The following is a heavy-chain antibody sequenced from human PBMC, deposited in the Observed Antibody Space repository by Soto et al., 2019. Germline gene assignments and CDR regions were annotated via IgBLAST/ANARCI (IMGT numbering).Heavy chain of an antibody. CDR2: IYYSGST. V-gene: IGHV4-59*01. CDR1: GGSISSYY. CDR3: ARDSLSYYDSSGPPDY. J-gene: IGHJ4*02. D-gene: IGHD3-22*01. Sequence: SETLSLTCTVSGGSISSYYWSWIRQPPGKGLEWIGYIYYSGSTNYNPSLKSRVTISVDTSKNQFSLKLSSVTAADTAVYYCARDSLSYYDSSGPPDYWGQGTLVTVSS.